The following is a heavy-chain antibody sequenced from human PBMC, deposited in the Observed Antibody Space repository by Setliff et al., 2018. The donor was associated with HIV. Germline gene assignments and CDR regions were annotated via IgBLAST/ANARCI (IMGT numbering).Heavy chain of an antibody. J-gene: IGHJ6*02. CDR2: IYYNGGT. V-gene: IGHV4-59*01. CDR3: ARPVSKNFYGMDV. Sequence: PSETLSLTCTVSGGSIASYYWSWIRQTPGKRLEYIGYIYYNGGTNYNPSLKSRVTISGDTSNNQFSLNLTSVTTADTAVYYCARPVSKNFYGMDVWGLGTTVTVSS. CDR1: GGSIASYY.